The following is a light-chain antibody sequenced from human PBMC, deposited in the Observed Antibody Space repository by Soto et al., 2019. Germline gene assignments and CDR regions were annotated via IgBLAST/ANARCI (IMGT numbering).Light chain of an antibody. CDR1: SNDIGGHDF. CDR2: DVS. Sequence: QSVLTQPASVSGSPGQSITISCTGTSNDIGGHDFVSWYQQHPAKAPKLMIYDVSNRPSGISHRFSGSKSGNTASLTISGLQAEDEADYYCSSYRSGTTLYVFGTGTKLTVL. CDR3: SSYRSGTTLYV. V-gene: IGLV2-14*03. J-gene: IGLJ1*01.